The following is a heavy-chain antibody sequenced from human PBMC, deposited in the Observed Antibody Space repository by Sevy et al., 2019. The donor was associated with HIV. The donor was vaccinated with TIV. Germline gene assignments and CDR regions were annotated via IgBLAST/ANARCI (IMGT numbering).Heavy chain of an antibody. D-gene: IGHD3-10*01. CDR2: IYSGGRS. J-gene: IGHJ4*02. V-gene: IGHV3-66*04. Sequence: GGSLRLSWAASGFTVSSNYMSWVRRAAGKGLEWVSLIYSGGRSSNEDSVKGRFTVSRDNSKNTLYLQMNSLRAEDTAVYYCARHPMPRGIPQYYFDYWGQGTLVTVSS. CDR3: ARHPMPRGIPQYYFDY. CDR1: GFTVSSNY.